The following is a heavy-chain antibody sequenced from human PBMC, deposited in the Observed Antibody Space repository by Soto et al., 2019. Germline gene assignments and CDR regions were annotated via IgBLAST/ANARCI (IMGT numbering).Heavy chain of an antibody. CDR2: ISGSGGST. CDR3: ATELGGTDWYFDL. V-gene: IGHV3-23*01. Sequence: GGSLRLSCAASGFTFSSYAMSWVRQAPGKGLEWVSTISGSGGSTYYADSVKGRFTISRDNSKNTLYLQMNSLRAEDTAVYYCATELGGTDWYFDLWGRGTLVTVSS. CDR1: GFTFSSYA. D-gene: IGHD2-15*01. J-gene: IGHJ2*01.